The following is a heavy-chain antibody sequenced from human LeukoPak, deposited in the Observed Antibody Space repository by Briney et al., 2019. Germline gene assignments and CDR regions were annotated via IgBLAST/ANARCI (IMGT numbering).Heavy chain of an antibody. D-gene: IGHD5-12*01. Sequence: ASVKVSCKASGYTFTSHGISWVRQAPGQGLEWMGWISANNGNTNYAQKFQGRVTMTRDTSTTYMELSRLTSADTAVYFCARAYSGYEAFDYWGQGTLVTVSS. V-gene: IGHV1-18*01. J-gene: IGHJ4*02. CDR3: ARAYSGYEAFDY. CDR1: GYTFTSHG. CDR2: ISANNGNT.